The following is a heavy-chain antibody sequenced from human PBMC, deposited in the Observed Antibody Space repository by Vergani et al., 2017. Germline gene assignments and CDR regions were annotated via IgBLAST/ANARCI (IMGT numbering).Heavy chain of an antibody. D-gene: IGHD1-1*01. V-gene: IGHV3-23*01. CDR1: GFSFTTYA. Sequence: EVQLLESGGDLVQPGGSLRLSCAASGFSFTTYAMSWVRQAPGKGLEWVSTINTNGDYKRYGESVKGRFTISRDNSKSTLYLQMNSLRAEDTAIYYCAKGGWNYWFDSLGQGTLVIVS. CDR3: AKGGWNYWFDS. CDR2: INTNGDYK. J-gene: IGHJ5*01.